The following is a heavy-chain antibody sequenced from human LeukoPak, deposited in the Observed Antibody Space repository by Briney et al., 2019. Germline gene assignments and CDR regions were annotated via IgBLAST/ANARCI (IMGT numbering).Heavy chain of an antibody. D-gene: IGHD2-15*01. CDR1: AFIFSGHW. V-gene: IGHV3-7*01. CDR2: IKEDGSER. CDR3: AKQLGYCSDGSCYFPY. Sequence: GGSLRLSCEGSAFIFSGHWMNWVRQTPGKGLEWVASIKEDGSERQYVDSVKGRFSISRDNTKNSLYLQMSSLRAEDTAVYYCAKQLGYCSDGSCYFPYWGQGTPVTVSS. J-gene: IGHJ4*02.